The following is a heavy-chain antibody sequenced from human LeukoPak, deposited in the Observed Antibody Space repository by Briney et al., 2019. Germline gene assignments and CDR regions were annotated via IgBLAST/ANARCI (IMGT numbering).Heavy chain of an antibody. D-gene: IGHD3-3*01. Sequence: ASVKVSCKASGYTFTSYSMHWVRQAPGQGLEWMGGIIPIFGTANYAQKFQGRVTITADESTSTAYMELSSLRSEDTVVYYCARVTMGRFLEWLLYGAFDIWGQGTMVTVSS. CDR2: IIPIFGTA. V-gene: IGHV1-69*13. CDR3: ARVTMGRFLEWLLYGAFDI. J-gene: IGHJ3*02. CDR1: GYTFTSYS.